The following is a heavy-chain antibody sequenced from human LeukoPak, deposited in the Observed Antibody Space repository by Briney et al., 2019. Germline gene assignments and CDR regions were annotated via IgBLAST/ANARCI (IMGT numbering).Heavy chain of an antibody. CDR2: INPSGGST. V-gene: IGHV1-46*01. J-gene: IGHJ5*02. CDR1: GYTFTSYY. D-gene: IGHD6-13*01. CDR3: ARGSSSWYNWFDP. Sequence: ASVKVSCKASGYTFTSYYMHWGRHAPGQGLEWMGIINPSGGSTSYAQKFQGRVTMTREQSTSQVYMELSSLRSEDTAVYYCARGSSSWYNWFDPWGQGTLVTVSS.